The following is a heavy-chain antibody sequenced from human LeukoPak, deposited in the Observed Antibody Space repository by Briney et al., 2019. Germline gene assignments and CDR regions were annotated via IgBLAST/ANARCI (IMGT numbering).Heavy chain of an antibody. J-gene: IGHJ5*02. Sequence: SQTLLLTCAISGDSVSRTDAGWSWIRQSPSRGLEWLGRTYYRSKWYNDYAVSVKSRITINPDTSKNQFSLQLNSVTPEDTAVYYCARGGASSSWYNWFDPWGQGTLVTVSS. D-gene: IGHD6-13*01. V-gene: IGHV6-1*01. CDR2: TYYRSKWYN. CDR3: ARGGASSSWYNWFDP. CDR1: GDSVSRTDAG.